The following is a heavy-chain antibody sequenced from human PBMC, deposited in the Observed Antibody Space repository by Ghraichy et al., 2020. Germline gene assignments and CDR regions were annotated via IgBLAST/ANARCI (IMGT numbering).Heavy chain of an antibody. CDR3: AKDHGIKWLRAFDY. Sequence: LSLICAASGFTFSSYAMRWVRQAPGKGLECVSAISENSGNTYYADSVKGRCTISRDNSENTLFLQMNGLRAEDTAVYYCAKDHGIKWLRAFDYWGQGALVTVSS. D-gene: IGHD5-18*01. V-gene: IGHV3-23*01. J-gene: IGHJ4*02. CDR2: ISENSGNT. CDR1: GFTFSSYA.